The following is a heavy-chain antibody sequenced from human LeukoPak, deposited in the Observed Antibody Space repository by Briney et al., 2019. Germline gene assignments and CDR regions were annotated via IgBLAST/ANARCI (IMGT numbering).Heavy chain of an antibody. V-gene: IGHV3-7*03. Sequence: GGSLRLSCAASGFTFSSYWMSWVRQAPGKGLEWVANIKQDGSEKYYVDSVKGRFTISRDNSKNTLYLQMNSLRAEDTAVYYCAKVFLGYDFWSGYEEYYFDYWGQGTLVTVSS. CDR3: AKVFLGYDFWSGYEEYYFDY. CDR1: GFTFSSYW. CDR2: IKQDGSEK. J-gene: IGHJ4*02. D-gene: IGHD3-3*01.